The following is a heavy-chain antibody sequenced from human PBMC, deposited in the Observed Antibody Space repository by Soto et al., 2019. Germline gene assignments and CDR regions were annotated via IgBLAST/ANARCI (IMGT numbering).Heavy chain of an antibody. CDR1: GFTFSSYG. CDR2: IWYDGSNK. CDR3: ARDPKVQGDAFDI. J-gene: IGHJ3*02. Sequence: QVQLVESGGGVVQPGRSLRLSCAASGFTFSSYGMHWVRQAPGKGLEWVAVIWYDGSNKYYADSVKGRFTISRDNSKNTLYLQMNSLRAEDTAVYYCARDPKVQGDAFDIWGQGTMVTVSS. D-gene: IGHD1-1*01. V-gene: IGHV3-33*01.